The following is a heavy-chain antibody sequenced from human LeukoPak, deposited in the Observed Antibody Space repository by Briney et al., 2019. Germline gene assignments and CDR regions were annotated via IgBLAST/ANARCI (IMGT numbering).Heavy chain of an antibody. CDR2: IYYSGST. CDR3: ARGLGGSYWSYNWFDP. CDR1: GVSISSYY. Sequence: SETLSLTCTVSGVSISSYYWSWIRQPPGKGLEWIGYIYYSGSTKYNPSLKSRVTISVDTSKNQFSLKLSSVTAADTAVYYCARGLGGSYWSYNWFDPWGQGTLVTVSS. J-gene: IGHJ5*02. D-gene: IGHD1-26*01. V-gene: IGHV4-59*01.